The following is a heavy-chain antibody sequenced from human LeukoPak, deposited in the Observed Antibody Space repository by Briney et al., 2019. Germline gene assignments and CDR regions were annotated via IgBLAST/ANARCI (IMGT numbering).Heavy chain of an antibody. V-gene: IGHV4-39*01. J-gene: IGHJ4*02. D-gene: IGHD5-24*01. CDR2: IYYSGST. CDR3: ARILDAYTSFDY. Sequence: PSETLSLTCTVSGGSISSSNYYWGWIRQPPGKGLEWIGNIYYSGSTFYNPSLKSRATISVDTSKNQLSLKLSSVTAADTAVYYCARILDAYTSFDYWGQGTLVTVSS. CDR1: GGSISSSNYY.